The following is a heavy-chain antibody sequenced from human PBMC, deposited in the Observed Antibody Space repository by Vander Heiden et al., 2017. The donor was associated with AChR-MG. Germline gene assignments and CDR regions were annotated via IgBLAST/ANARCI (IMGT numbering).Heavy chain of an antibody. CDR1: GFPFDTYS. CDR2: IMTSGRTI. J-gene: IGHJ4*02. CDR3: EREAAVTVFEV. D-gene: IGHD6-13*01. Sequence: EVQLVESGGGLAQPGVSLRLSCAASGFPFDTYSINWVRQAPGKGLEWLSYIMTSGRTIYSADSVKGRFTISRDNDKHSLYLQMDSLSADDTAVYFCEREAAVTVFEVWGQGTLGNVSS. V-gene: IGHV3-48*01.